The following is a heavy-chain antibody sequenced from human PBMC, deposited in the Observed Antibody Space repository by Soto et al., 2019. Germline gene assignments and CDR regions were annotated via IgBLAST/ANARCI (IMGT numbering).Heavy chain of an antibody. J-gene: IGHJ4*02. CDR2: ISYDGSNK. Sequence: QVQLVQSGGGVVQPGISLRLSCAASGFTFSSYGMHWVRQAPGKGLEWVAVISYDGSNKYYADSVKGRFTIPRDNSKNALYLKMKSLRAEDRDVYYCATGMVRGVIRHTPDYWGQGTLVTVSS. V-gene: IGHV3-30*03. CDR3: ATGMVRGVIRHTPDY. D-gene: IGHD3-10*01. CDR1: GFTFSSYG.